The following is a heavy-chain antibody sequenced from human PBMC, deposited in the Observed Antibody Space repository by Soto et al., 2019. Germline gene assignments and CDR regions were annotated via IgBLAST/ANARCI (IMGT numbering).Heavy chain of an antibody. CDR3: AAGGGLPRYY. CDR1: GGSISSGGYS. D-gene: IGHD5-12*01. V-gene: IGHV4-30-2*01. J-gene: IGHJ4*02. Sequence: QLQLQESGSGLVKPSQTLSLTCAVSGGSISSGGYSWSWIRQPPGKGLEWIGYIYHSGSTYYNPSLKTRATISLGRSKNQFSLKLSSVPAADTAVYYCAAGGGLPRYYWGQGTLVTVSS. CDR2: IYHSGST.